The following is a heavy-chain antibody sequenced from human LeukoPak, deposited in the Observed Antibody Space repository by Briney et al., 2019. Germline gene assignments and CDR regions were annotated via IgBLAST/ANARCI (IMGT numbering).Heavy chain of an antibody. J-gene: IGHJ4*02. CDR1: GFTFSSYA. V-gene: IGHV3-64D*06. D-gene: IGHD4-17*01. Sequence: GGSLRLSCSASGFTFSSYAMHWVRQAPGKGLEYLSAISSNGGSTYYADSVKGRFTISRDNSKNTLYLQMSSLRAEDTAVYYCVKGGYGDLYYFDYWGQGTLVTVSS. CDR3: VKGGYGDLYYFDY. CDR2: ISSNGGST.